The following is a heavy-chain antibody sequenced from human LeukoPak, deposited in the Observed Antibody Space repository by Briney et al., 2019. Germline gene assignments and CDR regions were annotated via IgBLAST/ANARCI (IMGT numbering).Heavy chain of an antibody. D-gene: IGHD1-26*01. CDR2: IYPGDSDT. CDR3: ARQSTVRYFDY. Sequence: GESLQISCEASGSNFPAYWIAWVRQMPGKGLEWMGIIYPGDSDTKYNPSFQGQVTISADKSISTAYLRWNSLKASDTAMYYCARQSTVRYFDYWGQGTLVTVSS. J-gene: IGHJ4*02. CDR1: GSNFPAYW. V-gene: IGHV5-51*01.